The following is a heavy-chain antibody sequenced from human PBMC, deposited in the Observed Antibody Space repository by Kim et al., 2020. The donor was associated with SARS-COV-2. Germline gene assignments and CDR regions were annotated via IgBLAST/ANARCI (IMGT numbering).Heavy chain of an antibody. CDR2: ISGSGGTT. CDR3: AKPATSEGSHHYFDY. D-gene: IGHD2-15*01. V-gene: IGHV3-23*01. Sequence: GGSLRLSCAASGFTFTSYSMNWVRQAPGMGLERVSAISGSGGTTYYADSVKGRFTISRDNSKNTLYLQMDSLSAEDTAVYYCAKPATSEGSHHYFDYWGQGPILTVSS. CDR1: GFTFTSYS. J-gene: IGHJ4*02.